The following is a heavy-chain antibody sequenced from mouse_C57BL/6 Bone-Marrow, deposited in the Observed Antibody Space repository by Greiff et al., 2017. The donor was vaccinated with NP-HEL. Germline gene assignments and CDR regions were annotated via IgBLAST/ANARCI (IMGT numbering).Heavy chain of an antibody. V-gene: IGHV1-59*01. J-gene: IGHJ4*01. CDR3: ARRYYGNYEDYAMDY. D-gene: IGHD2-1*01. Sequence: QVQLQQPGAELVRPGTSVKLSCKASGYTFTSYWMHWVKQRPGQGLEWIGLIDPSDSYTNYNQKFKGKATLTVDTSSSTAYMQLSSLTSEDSAVYYCARRYYGNYEDYAMDYWGQGTSVTVSS. CDR2: IDPSDSYT. CDR1: GYTFTSYW.